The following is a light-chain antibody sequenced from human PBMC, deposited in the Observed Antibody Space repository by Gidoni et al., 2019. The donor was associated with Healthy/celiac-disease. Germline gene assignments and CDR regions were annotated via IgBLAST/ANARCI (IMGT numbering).Light chain of an antibody. V-gene: IGKV3-11*01. Sequence: ESVLTQSPATLSLSPGERATLSCRASQSVSSYLAWYQQKPGPAPRLLIYDASNRATGIPARFSGSGSGTDFTLTISSLEPEDFAVYYCQQRSNWPPGTFDQGTKVEIK. CDR1: QSVSSY. J-gene: IGKJ1*01. CDR3: QQRSNWPPGT. CDR2: DAS.